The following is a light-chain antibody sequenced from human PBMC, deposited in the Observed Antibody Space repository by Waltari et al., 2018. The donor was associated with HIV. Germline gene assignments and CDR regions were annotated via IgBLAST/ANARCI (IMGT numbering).Light chain of an antibody. CDR2: RAS. Sequence: EIVMTQSPATLSVSPGERATLSCRASQSVGSNLAWYKQKPGQAPRLLVYRASTSATGIPARFSGSGSEAEFTLTISSLQSEDFAVYYCQQYNKWPPWTFGQGTNVEIK. CDR3: QQYNKWPPWT. CDR1: QSVGSN. J-gene: IGKJ1*01. V-gene: IGKV3-15*01.